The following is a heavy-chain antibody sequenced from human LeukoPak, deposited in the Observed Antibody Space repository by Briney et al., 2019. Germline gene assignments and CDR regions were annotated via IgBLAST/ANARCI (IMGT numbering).Heavy chain of an antibody. V-gene: IGHV4-30-4*01. J-gene: IGHJ4*02. CDR1: GDSISSGHYY. D-gene: IGHD3-3*01. CDR3: ARVGFYDFRFDF. CDR2: IYYSGES. Sequence: SETLSLTCTVSGDSISSGHYYWSWLRQPPGKGLEWIGYIYYSGESYYSPSLKSRVSISRDTSKQFSPRLTSVTAADTAVYFCARVGFYDFRFDFWGQGTLATVSS.